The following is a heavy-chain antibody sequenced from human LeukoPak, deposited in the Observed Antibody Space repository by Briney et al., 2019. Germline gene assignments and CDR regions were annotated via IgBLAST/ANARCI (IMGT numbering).Heavy chain of an antibody. CDR1: GGSFSGYY. D-gene: IGHD6-13*01. CDR3: ARVSIAAAGSNGYMDV. J-gene: IGHJ6*03. V-gene: IGHV4-34*01. CDR2: INHSGST. Sequence: PSETLSLTCAVYGGSFSGYYWSWIRQPPGKGLEWIGEINHSGSTNYNPSLKSRVTISVDTSKNQFSLKLSSVTAADTAVCYCARVSIAAAGSNGYMDVWGKGTTVTVSS.